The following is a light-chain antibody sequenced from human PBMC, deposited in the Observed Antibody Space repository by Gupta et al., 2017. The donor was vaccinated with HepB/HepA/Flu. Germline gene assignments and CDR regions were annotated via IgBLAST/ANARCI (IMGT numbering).Light chain of an antibody. V-gene: IGLV1-44*01. Sequence: QSVLPQPPSASGTPGPRVTFPCSGSSSNLGSNTVNWYRQFPGTAPTLLMYSNSQRPSGVPDRISGSKSGTSASLAISGLQSEDEADYYCATWDDSLNGVVFGGGTKLTVL. CDR2: SNS. CDR3: ATWDDSLNGVV. J-gene: IGLJ2*01. CDR1: SSNLGSNT.